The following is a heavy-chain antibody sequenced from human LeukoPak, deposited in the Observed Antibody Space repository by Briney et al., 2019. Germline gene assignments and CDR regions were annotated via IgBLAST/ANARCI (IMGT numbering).Heavy chain of an antibody. CDR1: GGSISSGSYY. J-gene: IGHJ3*02. Sequence: SETLSLTCTVSGGSISSGSYYWSWIRQPAGKGLEWIGRVYPSGSTTYNPSLKSRVTISVDTSKNQFSLKLSSVTAADTAVYYCARDVGYYYDSSDYPSNAFHIWGQGTMVSVSS. CDR3: ARDVGYYYDSSDYPSNAFHI. CDR2: VYPSGST. D-gene: IGHD3-22*01. V-gene: IGHV4-61*02.